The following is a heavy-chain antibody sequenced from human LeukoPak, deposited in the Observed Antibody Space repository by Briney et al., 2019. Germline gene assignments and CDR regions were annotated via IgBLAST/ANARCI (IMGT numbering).Heavy chain of an antibody. CDR3: ARGVGSSWYGD. D-gene: IGHD6-13*01. CDR2: IYYSGSS. J-gene: IGHJ4*02. V-gene: IGHV4-30-4*01. Sequence: SETLSLTCTVSGGSISSGDYCWSWIRQPPGKGLEWIGYIYYSGSSYYNPSLKSRLTISVDTSKNQFSLKLSSVTAADTAVYYCARGVGSSWYGDWGQGTLVTVPS. CDR1: GGSISSGDYC.